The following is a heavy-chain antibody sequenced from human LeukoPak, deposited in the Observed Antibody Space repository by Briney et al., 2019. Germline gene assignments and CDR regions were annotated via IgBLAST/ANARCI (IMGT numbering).Heavy chain of an antibody. D-gene: IGHD3-10*01. CDR1: GGSFSGYY. J-gene: IGHJ4*02. CDR2: INHSGST. CDR3: ARPMDYGSGSYQAFDY. V-gene: IGHV4-34*01. Sequence: PSETLSLTCAVYGGSFSGYYWSWIRQPPGKGLEWIGEINHSGSTNYNPSLKSRVTISVDTSKNRFSLKLSSVTAADTAVYYCARPMDYGSGSYQAFDYWGQGTLVTVSS.